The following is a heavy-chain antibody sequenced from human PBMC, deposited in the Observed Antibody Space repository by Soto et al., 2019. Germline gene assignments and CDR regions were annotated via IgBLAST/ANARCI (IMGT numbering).Heavy chain of an antibody. J-gene: IGHJ4*02. V-gene: IGHV3-15*07. CDR1: GFTFSNAW. CDR3: TTENNWNYDAYFDY. D-gene: IGHD1-7*01. Sequence: EVQLVESGGGLVKPGGSLRLSCAASGFTFSNAWMNWVRQAPGKGLEWVGRIKSKTDGGTTDYAAPVKGRFTISRDDSKNTLYLQMNSLKTEDTAVYYCTTENNWNYDAYFDYWGQGTLVTVSS. CDR2: IKSKTDGGTT.